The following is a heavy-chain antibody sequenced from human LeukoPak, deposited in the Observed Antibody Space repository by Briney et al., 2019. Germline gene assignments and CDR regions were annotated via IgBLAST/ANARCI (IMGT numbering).Heavy chain of an antibody. D-gene: IGHD3-10*01. V-gene: IGHV4-38-2*02. CDR1: GYSISSGYY. CDR3: ASTYYYGSGSYLNWFDP. CDR2: IYYSGST. Sequence: SETLSLTCTVSGYSISSGYYWGWIRQPPGKGLEWIGSIYYSGSTYYNPSLKSRVTISVDTSKNQFSLKLSSVTAADTAVYYCASTYYYGSGSYLNWFDPWGQGTLVTVSS. J-gene: IGHJ5*02.